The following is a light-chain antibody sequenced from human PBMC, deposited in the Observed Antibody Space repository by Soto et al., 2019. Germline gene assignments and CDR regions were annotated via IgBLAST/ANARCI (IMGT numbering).Light chain of an antibody. V-gene: IGKV3-15*01. CDR2: GAS. CDR3: QQYNKWPL. J-gene: IGKJ1*01. CDR1: QSVSSN. Sequence: EIVMTQSPATLSVSPGERATLSCRASQSVSSNLAWYQQKPGQAPRLLIYGASTRATGIPARFSGSGSGTEFTLTISSLQSEDFAIYYCQQYNKWPLFGQGTEVDIK.